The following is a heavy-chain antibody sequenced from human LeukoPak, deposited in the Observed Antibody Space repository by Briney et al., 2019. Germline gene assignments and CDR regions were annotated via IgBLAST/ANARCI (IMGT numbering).Heavy chain of an antibody. CDR2: VYYSGST. CDR1: GGSISSSSYF. J-gene: IGHJ4*02. V-gene: IGHV4-39*01. Sequence: SETLSLTCTVSGGSISSSSYFWGWIRQPPGKGLEWIGSVYYSGSTYYNPSLKSRVTIWEDTSKNQFSLKLSSVTAADTAVYYCASRGSGWYAFDYWGQGTLVTVSS. CDR3: ASRGSGWYAFDY. D-gene: IGHD6-13*01.